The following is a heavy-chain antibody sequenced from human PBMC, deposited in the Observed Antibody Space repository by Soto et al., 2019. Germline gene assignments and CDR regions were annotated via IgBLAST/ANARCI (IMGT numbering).Heavy chain of an antibody. CDR2: IYPGDSDT. CDR3: ARQKDSSGYYPTLDY. D-gene: IGHD3-22*01. Sequence: PGESLKISCKASGYSFTNYWIGWVRQMPGKGLEWVGIIYPGDSDTRYSPSFQGQVTTSADKSISTSYLQWSSLKASDTAMYYCARQKDSSGYYPTLDYWGQGTLVTVSS. CDR1: GYSFTNYW. V-gene: IGHV5-51*01. J-gene: IGHJ4*02.